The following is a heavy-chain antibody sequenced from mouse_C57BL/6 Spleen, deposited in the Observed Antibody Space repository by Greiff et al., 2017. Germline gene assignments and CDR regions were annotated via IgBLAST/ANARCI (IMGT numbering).Heavy chain of an antibody. J-gene: IGHJ4*01. CDR3: ARDDYGRMDY. D-gene: IGHD2-4*01. Sequence: QVHVKQSGAELARPGASVKLSCKASGYPFTSYGISWVKQRTGQGLEWIGELYPRSGNTYYNEQFKGKAPLTADKSSSTAYMELRSLTSEDSAVYFCARDDYGRMDYWGQGTAGTVSS. V-gene: IGHV1-81*01. CDR2: LYPRSGNT. CDR1: GYPFTSYG.